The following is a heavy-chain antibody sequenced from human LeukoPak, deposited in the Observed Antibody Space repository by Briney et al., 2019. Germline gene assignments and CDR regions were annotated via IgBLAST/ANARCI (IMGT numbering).Heavy chain of an antibody. Sequence: GASVQVYCKASGYTFTSYDINWVRQATGQGLEWMGWMNPNSGNTGYAQKFQGRVTMTRNTSISTAYMELSSLRSEDTAVYYCASEVQLERRGFDYWGQGTLVTVSS. V-gene: IGHV1-8*02. J-gene: IGHJ4*02. CDR3: ASEVQLERRGFDY. D-gene: IGHD1-1*01. CDR1: GYTFTSYD. CDR2: MNPNSGNT.